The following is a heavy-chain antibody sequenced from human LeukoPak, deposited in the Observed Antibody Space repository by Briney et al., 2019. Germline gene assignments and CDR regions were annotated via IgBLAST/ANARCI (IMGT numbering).Heavy chain of an antibody. V-gene: IGHV3-23*01. CDR2: ISGSGGST. CDR1: GFTFSSYA. Sequence: GGSLRLSCAASGFTFSSYAMSWVRQAPGKGLEWVSAISGSGGSTYYADSVKGRFTTSRDDSKNTLYPQMNSLRAEDTAVYYCAKDPSSIAAAPRERDYWGQGTLVTVSS. D-gene: IGHD6-13*01. CDR3: AKDPSSIAAAPRERDY. J-gene: IGHJ4*02.